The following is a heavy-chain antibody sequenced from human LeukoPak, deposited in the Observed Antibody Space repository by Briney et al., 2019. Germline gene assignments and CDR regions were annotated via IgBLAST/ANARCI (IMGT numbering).Heavy chain of an antibody. CDR1: GYIFTNYY. J-gene: IGHJ4*02. D-gene: IGHD3-22*01. V-gene: IGHV1-46*01. CDR3: ARAGYDSSGYYSY. CDR2: INPSGGST. Sequence: ASVKVSCKASGYIFTNYYMHSVRQAPGQGLEWMGIINPSGGSTTYAQKFQGRVTMTRDTSTSTVYMEVSSLRSEDTAVYYCARAGYDSSGYYSYWGQGTLVTVSS.